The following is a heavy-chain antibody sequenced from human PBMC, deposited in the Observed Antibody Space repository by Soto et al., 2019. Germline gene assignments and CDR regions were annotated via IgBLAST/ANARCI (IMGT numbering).Heavy chain of an antibody. CDR1: AGTFSSYA. D-gene: IGHD3-10*01. Sequence: QVQLVQSGAEVKKPGSSVKVSCKASAGTFSSYAISWVRQAPGQGLEWMGGIIPILGTANYAQTFKGRVTMTADESTSTAYMERSSGRAEDTAVEDCASEPVVRGVNRGFYYYGMDVWGQGTTVAVSS. V-gene: IGHV1-69*01. J-gene: IGHJ6*02. CDR3: ASEPVVRGVNRGFYYYGMDV. CDR2: IIPILGTA.